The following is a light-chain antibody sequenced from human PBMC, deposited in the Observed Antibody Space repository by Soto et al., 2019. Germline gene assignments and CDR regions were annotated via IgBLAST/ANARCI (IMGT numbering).Light chain of an antibody. CDR2: RSD. CDR3: AAWDNSRNGVV. Sequence: QSVLTQSPSASGSPGQRVIIACSGSSSNIGSNHVTWYRHLPGAAPKLLIFRSDQRPSGVPDRFSGSTSGTTASLAISGLQPGDEADYYCAAWDNSRNGVVFGGGTKLTVL. CDR1: SSNIGSNH. V-gene: IGLV1-44*01. J-gene: IGLJ2*01.